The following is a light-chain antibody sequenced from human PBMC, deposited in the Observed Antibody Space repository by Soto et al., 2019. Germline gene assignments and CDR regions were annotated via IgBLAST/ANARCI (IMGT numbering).Light chain of an antibody. Sequence: EIVMTQSPATLSVSPGERATLSCRASQSVSSNLAWYQQKPGQAPRLLIYGASTRATGIPARFSGSVSGTELNLTHSSLQSEDFAVYHCQQYNNWPPLFTFGPGTKVDIK. CDR3: QQYNNWPPLFT. J-gene: IGKJ3*01. CDR2: GAS. CDR1: QSVSSN. V-gene: IGKV3-15*01.